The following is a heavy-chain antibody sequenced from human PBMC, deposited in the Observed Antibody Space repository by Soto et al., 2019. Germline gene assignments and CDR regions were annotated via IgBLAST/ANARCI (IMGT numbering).Heavy chain of an antibody. J-gene: IGHJ4*02. D-gene: IGHD4-17*01. CDR3: AKGGPYGDYTDS. CDR2: ISYDGRNQ. V-gene: IGHV3-30*18. CDR1: GFTFMTYG. Sequence: QVQLVESGGGVVQPGRSLRLSCAASGFTFMTYGIHWVRQAPGKGLDWVALISYDGRNQYYGDSVKGRFTISRDNSKNAVYLQMSSLRPEDTAVYYCAKGGPYGDYTDSWGQGTLVIVSS.